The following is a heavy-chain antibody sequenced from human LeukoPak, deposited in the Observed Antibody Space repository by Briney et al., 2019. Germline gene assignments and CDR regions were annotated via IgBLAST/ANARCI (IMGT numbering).Heavy chain of an antibody. CDR3: ARASYSSGWYGAFDI. Sequence: SETLSLTCTVSGGSISSSSYYWGWIRQPPGKGLEWIGSIYYSGSTYYNPSLKSRVTISVDTSKNQFSLKLSSVTAADTAVYYCARASYSSGWYGAFDIWGQGTMVTVSS. CDR1: GGSISSSSYY. CDR2: IYYSGST. D-gene: IGHD6-19*01. V-gene: IGHV4-39*07. J-gene: IGHJ3*02.